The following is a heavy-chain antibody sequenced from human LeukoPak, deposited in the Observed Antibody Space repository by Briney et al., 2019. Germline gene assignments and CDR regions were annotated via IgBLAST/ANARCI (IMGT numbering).Heavy chain of an antibody. CDR1: GYTFTGYY. D-gene: IGHD3-10*01. CDR2: INPNSGGT. V-gene: IGHV1-2*06. J-gene: IGHJ4*02. Sequence: GVSVKVSCKASGYTFTGYYMHWVRQAPGQGLEWMGRINPNSGGTNYAQKFQGRVTMTRDTSISTAYMELSRLRSDDTAVYYCARSAITMVRGGGGYYFDYWGQGTLVTVSS. CDR3: ARSAITMVRGGGGYYFDY.